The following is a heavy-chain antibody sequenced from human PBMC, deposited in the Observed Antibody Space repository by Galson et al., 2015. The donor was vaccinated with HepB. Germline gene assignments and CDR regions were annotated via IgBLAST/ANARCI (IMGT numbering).Heavy chain of an antibody. CDR1: GYTFTSYA. CDR2: ISAGNGNT. Sequence: SVKVSCKASGYTFTSYAMHWVRQAPGQRLEWMGWISAGNGNTKYSQKFQGRVTITRDTSASTAYMELSSLRSEDTAVYYCARAGSSWYGLMGYWGQGTLVTVSS. J-gene: IGHJ4*02. D-gene: IGHD6-13*01. CDR3: ARAGSSWYGLMGY. V-gene: IGHV1-3*01.